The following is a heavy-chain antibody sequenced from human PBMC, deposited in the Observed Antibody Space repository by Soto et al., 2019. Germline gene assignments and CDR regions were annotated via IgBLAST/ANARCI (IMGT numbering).Heavy chain of an antibody. J-gene: IGHJ5*02. CDR3: AKAHRGIVATINGALGFDP. D-gene: IGHD5-12*01. V-gene: IGHV3-23*01. Sequence: EVQLLESGGGLVQPGGSLRLSCTASGFTFSSYAMSWVRQAPGKGLEWVSAISGSGGSTYYADSVKGRFSISRDNSKNTLYLQMNSLRAEDTAVYYGAKAHRGIVATINGALGFDPWGQGTLVTVSS. CDR2: ISGSGGST. CDR1: GFTFSSYA.